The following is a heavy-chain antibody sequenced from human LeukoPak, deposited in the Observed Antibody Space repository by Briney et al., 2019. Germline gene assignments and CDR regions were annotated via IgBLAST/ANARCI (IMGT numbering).Heavy chain of an antibody. V-gene: IGHV4-31*03. Sequence: SETLSLTCTVSGGSISSGGYYWSWIRQHPGKGLEWIGYIYYSGSTYYNPSLKSRVTISVDTSKNQFSLKLSSVTAADTAVYYCARNSFSGYNYGLHFDSWGQGTLVTVSS. CDR3: ARNSFSGYNYGLHFDS. J-gene: IGHJ4*02. CDR1: GGSISSGGYY. CDR2: IYYSGST. D-gene: IGHD5-18*01.